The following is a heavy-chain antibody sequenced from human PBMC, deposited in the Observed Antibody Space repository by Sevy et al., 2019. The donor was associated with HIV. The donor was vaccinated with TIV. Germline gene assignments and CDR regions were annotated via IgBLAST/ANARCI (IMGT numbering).Heavy chain of an antibody. V-gene: IGHV1-2*02. J-gene: IGHJ1*01. CDR2: INPNSGGT. Sequence: ASVKVSYKASGYTFTGYYMHWVRQAPGQGPEWMGWINPNSGGTNYARKFQGRVTMTTDTSISTAYMELSRLRSDDTAVYYCARITTIFTAGGDFQHWGQGTLVTVSS. D-gene: IGHD3-9*01. CDR1: GYTFTGYY. CDR3: ARITTIFTAGGDFQH.